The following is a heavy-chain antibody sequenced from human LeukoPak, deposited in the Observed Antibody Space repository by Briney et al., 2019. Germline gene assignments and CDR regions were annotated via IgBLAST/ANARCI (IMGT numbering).Heavy chain of an antibody. D-gene: IGHD3-10*01. CDR2: IYSGGST. V-gene: IGHV3-66*01. CDR1: GFTVSSNY. CDR3: ARVHYGSGSYWASFDY. Sequence: GGSLRLSCAASGFTVSSNYMSWVRQAPGKGLEWVSVIYSGGSTYYADSVKGRFTISRDNSKNTLYLQMNSLRAEDTAVYYCARVHYGSGSYWASFDYWGQGTLVTVSS. J-gene: IGHJ4*02.